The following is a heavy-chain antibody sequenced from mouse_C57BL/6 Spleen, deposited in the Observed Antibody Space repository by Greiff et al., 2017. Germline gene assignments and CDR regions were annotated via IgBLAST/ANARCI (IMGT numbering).Heavy chain of an antibody. Sequence: EVQLQQSGPELVKPGASVKIPCKASGYSFTGYFMNWVMQSHGKSLEWIGRINPYNGDTFYNQKFKGKATLTVDKSSSTAHMELRSLTSEDSAVYYCARGGLITTVPYYFDYWGQGTTLTVSS. CDR2: INPYNGDT. CDR1: GYSFTGYF. D-gene: IGHD1-1*01. CDR3: ARGGLITTVPYYFDY. V-gene: IGHV1-20*01. J-gene: IGHJ2*01.